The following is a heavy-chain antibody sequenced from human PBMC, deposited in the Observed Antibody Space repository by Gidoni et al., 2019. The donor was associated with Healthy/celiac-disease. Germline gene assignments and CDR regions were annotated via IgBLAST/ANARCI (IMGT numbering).Heavy chain of an antibody. D-gene: IGHD6-13*01. Sequence: EVQLVESGGGLVKPGGSLRLSCAASGFTFSSYSLNWVRQAPGKGLEWVSSISSSSSYIYYADSVKGRFTISRDNAKSSLYLQMNSLRAEDTAVYYCARSRFQNLAAASLTPFDYWGQGTLVTVSS. J-gene: IGHJ4*02. CDR1: GFTFSSYS. CDR3: ARSRFQNLAAASLTPFDY. CDR2: ISSSSSYI. V-gene: IGHV3-21*01.